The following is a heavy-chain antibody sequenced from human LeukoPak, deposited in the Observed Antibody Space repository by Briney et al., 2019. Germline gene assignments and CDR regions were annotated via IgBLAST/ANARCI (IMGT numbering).Heavy chain of an antibody. Sequence: SETLSLTCNVSGGSISSYYWSWTRQPPGKGLEWIGYIYYSGSTNYNPSLKSRVTISVDTSKNQFSLKLSSVTAADTAVYYCARRPANYGSGSYYRRGIDYWGQGTLVTVSS. CDR2: IYYSGST. CDR3: ARRPANYGSGSYYRRGIDY. V-gene: IGHV4-59*12. CDR1: GGSISSYY. J-gene: IGHJ4*02. D-gene: IGHD3-10*01.